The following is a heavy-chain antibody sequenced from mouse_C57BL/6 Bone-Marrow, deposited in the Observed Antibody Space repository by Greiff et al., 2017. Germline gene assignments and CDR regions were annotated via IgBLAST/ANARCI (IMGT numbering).Heavy chain of an antibody. CDR1: GFTFSDFY. CDR3: ARAFTTVVATDWYFDV. D-gene: IGHD1-1*01. CDR2: SRNKANDYTT. J-gene: IGHJ1*03. V-gene: IGHV7-1*01. Sequence: EVQGVESGGGLVQSGRSLRLSCATSGFTFSDFYMEWVRQAPGKGLEWIAASRNKANDYTTEYSASVKGRFIVSRDTSQSILYLQMNALRAEDTAIYYCARAFTTVVATDWYFDVWGTGTTVTVSS.